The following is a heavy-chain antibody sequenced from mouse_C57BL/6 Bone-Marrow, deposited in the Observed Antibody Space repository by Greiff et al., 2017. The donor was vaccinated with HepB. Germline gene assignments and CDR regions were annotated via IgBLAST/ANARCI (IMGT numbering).Heavy chain of an antibody. CDR3: ARWITTVVATRYAMDY. Sequence: VQLQQPGAELVKPGASVKMSCKASGYTFTSYWITWVKQRPGQGLEWIGDIYPGSGSTNYNEKFKSKATLTVDTSSSTAYMEINSLTCEDSAVYYCARWITTVVATRYAMDYWGQGTSVTVSS. CDR2: IYPGSGST. J-gene: IGHJ4*01. CDR1: GYTFTSYW. D-gene: IGHD1-1*01. V-gene: IGHV1-55*01.